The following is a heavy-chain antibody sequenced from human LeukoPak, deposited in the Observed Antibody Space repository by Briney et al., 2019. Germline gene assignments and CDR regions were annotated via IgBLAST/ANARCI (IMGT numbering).Heavy chain of an antibody. CDR3: ASFSYYSGYAGHFDY. V-gene: IGHV3-48*01. CDR2: ISSNSAII. Sequence: GGSLRLSCAASGLTFSSESMNWVRQAPGKGLEWISYISSNSAIIYNADSVKGRFTISRDNAKNSLYLQMNSLRAEDTAVYYCASFSYYSGYAGHFDYWGQGTLVTVSS. J-gene: IGHJ4*02. CDR1: GLTFSSES. D-gene: IGHD5-12*01.